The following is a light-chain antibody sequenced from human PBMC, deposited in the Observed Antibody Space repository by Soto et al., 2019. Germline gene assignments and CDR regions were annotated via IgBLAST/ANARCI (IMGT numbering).Light chain of an antibody. V-gene: IGKV4-1*01. J-gene: IGKJ3*01. CDR2: WAS. CDR3: QQYHTAPFT. Sequence: DIVMTQSPDSLAVSLGERATISCQSSQTVLYTSHNKNYLAWYQQRAGQPPKLLLSWASTRESGVPDRFSGSGSGTDFTLTISSLQDEDVAVYFCQQYHTAPFTFGPGNKVEIK. CDR1: QTVLYTSHNKNY.